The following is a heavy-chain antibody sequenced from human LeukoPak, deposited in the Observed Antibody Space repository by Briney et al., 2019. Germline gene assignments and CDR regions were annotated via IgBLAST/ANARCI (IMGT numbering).Heavy chain of an antibody. D-gene: IGHD6-13*01. CDR3: ARRYSSSWTDAFDI. CDR2: ISAYNGNT. J-gene: IGHJ3*02. Sequence: ASVKVSCKASGYTFTSYGISWVRQAPGQGLEWMGWISAYNGNTNYAQKLQGRVTMTRDMSTSTVYMELSSLRSEDTAVYYCARRYSSSWTDAFDIWGQGTMVTVSS. V-gene: IGHV1-18*01. CDR1: GYTFTSYG.